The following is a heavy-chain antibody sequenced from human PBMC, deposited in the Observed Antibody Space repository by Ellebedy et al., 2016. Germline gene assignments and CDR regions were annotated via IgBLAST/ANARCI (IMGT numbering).Heavy chain of an antibody. Sequence: HTGGSLRLSCAASGFTFSRYWMHWVRQAPGKGLVWVSRINSDGSSTNYADSVKGRFTISRDNAKTTLYLQMNSLRAEDTAVYYCARGTGWNDGYYYMDVWGEGTTVTVSS. J-gene: IGHJ6*03. D-gene: IGHD1-1*01. CDR1: GFTFSRYW. CDR3: ARGTGWNDGYYYMDV. CDR2: INSDGSST. V-gene: IGHV3-74*01.